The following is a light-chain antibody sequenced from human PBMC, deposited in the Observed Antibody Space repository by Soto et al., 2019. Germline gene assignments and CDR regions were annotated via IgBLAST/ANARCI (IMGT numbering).Light chain of an antibody. J-gene: IGKJ1*01. CDR3: HQYGRSQT. Sequence: EIVLTQSPCTLALSPGERATLSCRASQSVSSGFLAWYQQKPGQAPRLRIYGASRRATGIPDRFSGSGSGTDFTLSISRLEPEDFAVYYCHQYGRSQTFGQGTRWIS. CDR2: GAS. CDR1: QSVSSGF. V-gene: IGKV3-20*01.